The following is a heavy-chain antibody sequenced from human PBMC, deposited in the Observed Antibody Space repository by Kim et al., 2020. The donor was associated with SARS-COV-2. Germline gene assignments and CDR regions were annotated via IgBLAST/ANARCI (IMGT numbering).Heavy chain of an antibody. CDR3: AKWGLYSGSYLGAFDI. V-gene: IGHV3-23*03. D-gene: IGHD1-26*01. Sequence: GGSLRLSCAASGFTFSSYAMSWVRQAPGKGLEWVSVIYSGGSSTYYADSVKGRFTISRDNSKNTLYLQMNSLRAEDTAVYYCAKWGLYSGSYLGAFDIWGQGTMVTVSS. CDR2: IYSGGSST. J-gene: IGHJ3*02. CDR1: GFTFSSYA.